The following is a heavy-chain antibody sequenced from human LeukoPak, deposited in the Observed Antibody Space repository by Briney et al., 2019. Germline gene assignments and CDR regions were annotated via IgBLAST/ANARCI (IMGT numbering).Heavy chain of an antibody. V-gene: IGHV3-21*01. CDR2: ISSSSSYI. D-gene: IGHD3-10*01. J-gene: IGHJ5*02. CDR1: GGSFSGYY. CDR3: VRAHHPGGWFDP. Sequence: PSETLSLTCAVYGGSFSGYYWSWIRQPPGKGLEWVSSISSSSSYIYYADSVKGRFTISRDNAKNSLYLQMNSLTAEDTAVHYCVRAHHPGGWFDPWGQGTLVTVSS.